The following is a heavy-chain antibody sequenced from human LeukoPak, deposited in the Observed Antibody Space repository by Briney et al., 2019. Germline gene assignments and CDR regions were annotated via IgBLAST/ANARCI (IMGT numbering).Heavy chain of an antibody. CDR1: GFTFSSYS. CDR2: ISTSSSSM. D-gene: IGHD3-16*01. V-gene: IGHV3-21*01. CDR3: ARDQSSPYVS. J-gene: IGHJ4*02. Sequence: AGSLTLSCAASGFTFSSYSMNWVRQPPGKGLEWVSSISTSSSSMYYADAVKGRFTISRDNAKNTLYLQMNSLRAEDTAVYFCARDQSSPYVSWGQGTLVTVSS.